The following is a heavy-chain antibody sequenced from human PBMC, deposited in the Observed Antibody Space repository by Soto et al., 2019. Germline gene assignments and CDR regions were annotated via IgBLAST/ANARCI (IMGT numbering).Heavy chain of an antibody. CDR3: AKGAYSNPFDY. CDR1: GFTFSNYA. V-gene: IGHV3-23*01. J-gene: IGHJ4*02. CDR2: ISASGGST. Sequence: GGSLRLSCATSGFTFSNYAMSWVRQAPGRGLEWVSSISASGGSTYDADSVKGRFTISRDNSKNTLHLQMNGLRAEDTAEYYSAKGAYSNPFDYWGQGALVTVSS. D-gene: IGHD4-4*01.